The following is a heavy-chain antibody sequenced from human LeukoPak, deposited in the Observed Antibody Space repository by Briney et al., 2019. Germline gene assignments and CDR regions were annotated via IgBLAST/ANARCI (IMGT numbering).Heavy chain of an antibody. CDR1: GFTFSSYW. D-gene: IGHD1-26*01. CDR3: ARAPIVGAKGPLDY. Sequence: GGSLRLSCAASGFTFSSYWMHWVRHAPGKGLVWVSRINSDGSSTSYADSVKGRFTISRDNAKNTLYLQMNSLRAEDTAVYYCARAPIVGAKGPLDYWGQGTLVTVSS. V-gene: IGHV3-74*01. J-gene: IGHJ4*02. CDR2: INSDGSST.